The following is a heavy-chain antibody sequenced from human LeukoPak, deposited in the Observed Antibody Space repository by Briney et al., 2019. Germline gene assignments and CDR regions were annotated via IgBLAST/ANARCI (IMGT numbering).Heavy chain of an antibody. V-gene: IGHV4-34*01. Sequence: SETLSLTCAVYGGSFSGYYWSWIRQPPGKGLEWIGEINHSGSTNYNPSLKSRVTISVDTSKNQFSLKLSSVTAADTAVYYCARGDLRYFDWFPSTPHYFDYWGQGTLVTVSS. D-gene: IGHD3-9*01. CDR3: ARGDLRYFDWFPSTPHYFDY. J-gene: IGHJ4*02. CDR2: INHSGST. CDR1: GGSFSGYY.